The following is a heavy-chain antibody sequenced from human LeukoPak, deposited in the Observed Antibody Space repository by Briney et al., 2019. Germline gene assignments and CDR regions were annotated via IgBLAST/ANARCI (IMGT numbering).Heavy chain of an antibody. CDR2: VHYSGST. V-gene: IGHV4-59*05. CDR3: ARQLYVSGSYYAPMDV. Sequence: SETLSLTCSVSGASMSSHSWTWIRQTPGKGLEWIASVHYSGSTYYNPSLKSRLTISVDTSKNQFSLELSSVTAADTALYFCARQLYVSGSYYAPMDVWGKGTTVTISS. D-gene: IGHD3-10*01. J-gene: IGHJ6*03. CDR1: GASMSSHS.